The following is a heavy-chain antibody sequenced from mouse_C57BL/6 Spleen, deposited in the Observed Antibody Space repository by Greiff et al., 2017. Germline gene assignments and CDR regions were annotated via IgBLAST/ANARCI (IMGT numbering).Heavy chain of an antibody. CDR1: GSTFPSYW. V-gene: IGHV1-64*01. CDR2: FHPNSGNT. J-gene: IGHJ1*03. CDR3: ARRRSCVLGYFDV. Sequence: FHLQQPGAELVKPGASVTFSCKASGSTFPSYWLPWVKQRPGQGLEWLGMFHPNSGNTNYNEKFKSKATLTVKKSSSAAYMQLSSMTSEDSAVYYCARRRSCVLGYFDVWGTGTTVTVSS. D-gene: IGHD1-1*01.